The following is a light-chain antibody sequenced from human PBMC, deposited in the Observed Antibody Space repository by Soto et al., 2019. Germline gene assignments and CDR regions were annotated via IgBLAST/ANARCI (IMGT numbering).Light chain of an antibody. CDR3: SSYTSSSTDVV. Sequence: QSALTQPASVSGSPGQSITMSCTGTSSDVGGYNYVSWYQQHPGKAPKLMIYDVSNRPSGVSNRFSGSKSGNTASLTTSGLQAEDEADYSCSSYTSSSTDVVFGGGTKLTVL. CDR2: DVS. CDR1: SSDVGGYNY. J-gene: IGLJ2*01. V-gene: IGLV2-14*01.